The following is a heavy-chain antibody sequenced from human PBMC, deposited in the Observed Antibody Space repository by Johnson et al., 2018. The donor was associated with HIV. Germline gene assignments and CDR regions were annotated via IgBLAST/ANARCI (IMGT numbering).Heavy chain of an antibody. V-gene: IGHV3-66*01. CDR1: GFTVSSNY. J-gene: IGHJ3*02. CDR2: IYSGGST. CDR3: ARVLAFDI. Sequence: VQLVESGGDLVQPGGSLRLSCAASGFTVSSNYMSWVRQAPGKGLEWVSVIYSGGSTYYADSVKGRFTISRDNSKNTLYLQRNSLRAEDTAVYYCARVLAFDIWGQGTMVTVSS.